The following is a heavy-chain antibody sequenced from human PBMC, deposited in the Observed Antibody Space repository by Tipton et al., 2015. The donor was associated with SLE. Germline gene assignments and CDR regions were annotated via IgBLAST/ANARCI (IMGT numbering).Heavy chain of an antibody. CDR3: VKEGGCSWGTCLYPGES. J-gene: IGHJ1*01. Sequence: SLRLSCAASGFTFSTYSMNWVRQAPGKGLEWVFAISNSGSSIYYGDSVKGRFTVSRDNAKNLLYLQMNSLTAEDTAVYYCVKEGGCSWGTCLYPGESWGQGTLVIVSP. CDR1: GFTFSTYS. D-gene: IGHD3-16*01. V-gene: IGHV3-21*03. CDR2: ISNSGSSI.